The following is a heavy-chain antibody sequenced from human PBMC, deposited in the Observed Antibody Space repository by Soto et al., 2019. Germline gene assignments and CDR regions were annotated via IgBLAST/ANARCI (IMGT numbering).Heavy chain of an antibody. CDR3: ARDQGGLDY. CDR1: GGVVSSNSAG. D-gene: IGHD3-16*01. J-gene: IGHJ4*02. CDR2: TYYRSKWYN. V-gene: IGHV6-1*01. Sequence: QTLSHTGPISGGVVSSNSAGGNLLRPSPSRGLEWLGRTYYRSKWYNDYALSVKSRIAINPDTSKNQFSLQLSSVTPEDTAVYYCARDQGGLDYWGLGSLVP.